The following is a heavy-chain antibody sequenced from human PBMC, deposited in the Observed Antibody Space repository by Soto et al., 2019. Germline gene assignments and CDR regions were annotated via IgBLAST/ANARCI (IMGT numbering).Heavy chain of an antibody. V-gene: IGHV4-30-4*01. Sequence: SETLSLTCTVSGGSISSGDYYWSWIRQPPGKGLEWIGYIYYSGSTYYNPSLKSRVTISVDTSKNQFSLKLSSVTAADTAVYYCARNPTVVTIDLVDYWAREPWSPSPQ. D-gene: IGHD4-17*01. CDR1: GGSISSGDYY. J-gene: IGHJ4*02. CDR2: IYYSGST. CDR3: ARNPTVVTIDLVDY.